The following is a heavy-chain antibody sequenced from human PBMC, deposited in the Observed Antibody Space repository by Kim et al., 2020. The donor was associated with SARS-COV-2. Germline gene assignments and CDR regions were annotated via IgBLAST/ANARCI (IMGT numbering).Heavy chain of an antibody. CDR3: ARLGYCSGGRCYHDY. CDR2: IYSSGSA. Sequence: SETLSLTCPVSGGSIRSSNYYWAWIRQPPGRGREWIGGIYSSGSAHYSSPLKSRVTISVDTSKNHFSLKLSSVTAADTAVYYCARLGYCSGGRCYHDYWGQGILVTVSS. D-gene: IGHD2-15*01. J-gene: IGHJ4*02. CDR1: GGSIRSSNYY. V-gene: IGHV4-39*02.